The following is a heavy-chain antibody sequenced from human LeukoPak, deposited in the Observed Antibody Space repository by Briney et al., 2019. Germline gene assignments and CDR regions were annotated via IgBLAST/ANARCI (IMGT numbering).Heavy chain of an antibody. V-gene: IGHV1-69*13. D-gene: IGHD1-14*01. CDR3: ARAHRGRLTGLDY. CDR2: IIPIFGTA. Sequence: GASVKVSCKASGGTFISYAISWVRQAPGQGLEWMGGIIPIFGTANYAQKFQGRVTITADESTSTAYMELSSLRSEDTAVYYCARAHRGRLTGLDYWGQGTLVTVSS. CDR1: GGTFISYA. J-gene: IGHJ4*02.